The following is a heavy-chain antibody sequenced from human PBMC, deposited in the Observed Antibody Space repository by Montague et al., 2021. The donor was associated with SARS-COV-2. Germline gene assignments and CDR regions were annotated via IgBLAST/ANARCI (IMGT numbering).Heavy chain of an antibody. J-gene: IGHJ4*02. V-gene: IGHV4-59*08. CDR3: ARHYSATLPAVY. Sequence: SETLSLTCTVSSGSISSFYWSWFRQPPGKGLEWIGYISDSGSTNYNPSLTSRVTMSVDTSKSQFSLKVNSVTAADTAVYYCARHYSATLPAVYWGQGTLVTVSS. CDR2: ISDSGST. D-gene: IGHD2-15*01. CDR1: SGSISSFY.